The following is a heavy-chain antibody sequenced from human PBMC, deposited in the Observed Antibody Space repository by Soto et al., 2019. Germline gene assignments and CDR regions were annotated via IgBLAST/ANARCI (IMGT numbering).Heavy chain of an antibody. D-gene: IGHD3-16*01. CDR3: ARSHYDYVWGRSDWYFDL. CDR2: ISAYNGNT. V-gene: IGHV1-18*01. J-gene: IGHJ2*01. CDR1: GYTFTSYG. Sequence: QVQLVQSGAEVKKPGASVKVSCKASGYTFTSYGISWVRQAPGQGLEWMGWISAYNGNTNYAQKLQGRVTMTTDTSTSTAYMERRRLRSDDTAVYYCARSHYDYVWGRSDWYFDLWGRGTLVTVSS.